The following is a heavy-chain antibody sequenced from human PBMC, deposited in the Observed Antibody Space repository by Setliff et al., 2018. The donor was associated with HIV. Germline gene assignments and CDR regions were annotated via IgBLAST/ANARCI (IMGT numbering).Heavy chain of an antibody. V-gene: IGHV1-69*05. CDR1: GGSFSSYA. Sequence: SVKVSCKASGGSFSSYAISWVRQAPGQGLEWMGGIIPIFGTAKYAQKFQGRVTITRDTSASTAYMELSSLRSEDTAVYYCARSDHSSGYYYNFDFWGQGTLVTVPQ. CDR2: IIPIFGTA. D-gene: IGHD3-22*01. CDR3: ARSDHSSGYYYNFDF. J-gene: IGHJ4*02.